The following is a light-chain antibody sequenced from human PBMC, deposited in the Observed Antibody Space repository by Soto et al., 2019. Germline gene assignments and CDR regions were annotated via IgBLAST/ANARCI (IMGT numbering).Light chain of an antibody. J-gene: IGKJ4*01. Sequence: ILMTLSPSALSAIVGDRVTITFLASQDIGNFLAWYQQKPEIVPYLLIYAASTLQSGVPSRFSGSESGTDFTLTICCLQPEDVATYYCQECKVARYTSGGGTKVDIK. CDR3: QECKVARYT. CDR2: AAS. CDR1: QDIGNF. V-gene: IGKV1-27*01.